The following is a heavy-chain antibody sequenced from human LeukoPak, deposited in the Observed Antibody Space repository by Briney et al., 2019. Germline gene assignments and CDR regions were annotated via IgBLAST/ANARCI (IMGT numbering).Heavy chain of an antibody. CDR3: ARVGGSGSFDS. CDR2: IGYGGDT. Sequence: PGGSLRLSCAASGFTISSDSMHWIRQAPGKGLEYVSAIGYGGDTYYANSVRGRFTISRDISKNTLYLQMGSLRPEDMAVYYCARVGGSGSFDSWGQGTLVSVSS. CDR1: GFTISSDS. D-gene: IGHD6-19*01. J-gene: IGHJ4*02. V-gene: IGHV3-64*01.